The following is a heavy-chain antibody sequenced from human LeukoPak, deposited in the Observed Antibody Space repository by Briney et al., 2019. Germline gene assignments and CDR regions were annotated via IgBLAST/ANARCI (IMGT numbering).Heavy chain of an antibody. CDR2: IYSGGST. Sequence: GGSLRLSCAASGFTVSSNYMSWVRQAPGKGLEWVSVIYSGGSTYYADSVKGRFTISRDNSKNTLHLQMNSLRAEDTAVYYCARETGGNWNRIDYWGPGTLVTVSS. CDR1: GFTVSSNY. J-gene: IGHJ4*02. V-gene: IGHV3-53*01. D-gene: IGHD1/OR15-1a*01. CDR3: ARETGGNWNRIDY.